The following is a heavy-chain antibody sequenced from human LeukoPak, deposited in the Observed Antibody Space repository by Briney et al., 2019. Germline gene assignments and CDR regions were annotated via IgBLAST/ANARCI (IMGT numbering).Heavy chain of an antibody. J-gene: IGHJ4*02. CDR1: GFTFSSYS. D-gene: IGHD1-26*01. CDR2: ISSSSSYI. V-gene: IGHV3-21*04. CDR3: TKARSPRSGITTRLDY. Sequence: PGGSLTLSCAASGFTFSSYSMNWVRQAPGKGLEWVASISSSSSYIYYADSVKGRFTISRDNSKNTLYLQMNSRRAEDTAVYYCTKARSPRSGITTRLDYWGEGTLVTVSS.